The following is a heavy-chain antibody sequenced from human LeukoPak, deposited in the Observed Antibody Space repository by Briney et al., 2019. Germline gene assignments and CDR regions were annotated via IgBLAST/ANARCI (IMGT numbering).Heavy chain of an antibody. CDR1: GYTFTTYY. CDR3: ARAVGATSQFGY. CDR2: VNPSGGST. D-gene: IGHD1-26*01. V-gene: IGHV1-46*01. Sequence: ASVKVSCKASGYTFTTYYLHWVRQAPGQGLEWMGIVNPSGGSTPYAQNFQGRVTMTRDTSTNTVYMELSSLRSEDTAVYYCARAVGATSQFGYWGQGTLVTVSS. J-gene: IGHJ4*02.